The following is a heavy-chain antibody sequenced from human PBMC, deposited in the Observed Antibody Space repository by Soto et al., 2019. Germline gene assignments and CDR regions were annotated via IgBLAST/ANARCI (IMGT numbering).Heavy chain of an antibody. V-gene: IGHV4-59*01. CDR1: GGSISPYY. CDR3: ARDRLASTGWPEA. Sequence: QVQLQESGPGLVKPSETLSLTCTVSGGSISPYYWSWVRQPPGKGLEWIGYISYTGSTNDNPSLKSRVTMSLDTSKTQFSLRLSSVTAADTAGYSCARDRLASTGWPEAWGQGTLVTVSS. CDR2: ISYTGST. J-gene: IGHJ5*02. D-gene: IGHD3-3*02.